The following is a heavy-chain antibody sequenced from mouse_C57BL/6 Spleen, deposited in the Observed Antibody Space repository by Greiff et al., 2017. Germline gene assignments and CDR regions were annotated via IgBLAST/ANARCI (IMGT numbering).Heavy chain of an antibody. J-gene: IGHJ4*01. CDR2: IFPGSGNT. Sequence: VQLQQSGAELVRPGASVKLSCTASGYTFTDYYLNGVKQRPGQGLEWIARIFPGSGNTYYNEKFKGKATLTAEKSSSTAYRQLSSLTSEDSAVYFCARSPHYYGSSLYYAMDYWGQGTSVTVSS. CDR1: GYTFTDYY. D-gene: IGHD1-1*01. CDR3: ARSPHYYGSSLYYAMDY. V-gene: IGHV1-76*01.